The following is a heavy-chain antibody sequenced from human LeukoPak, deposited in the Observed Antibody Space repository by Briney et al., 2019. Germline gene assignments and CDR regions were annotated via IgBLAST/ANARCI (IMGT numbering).Heavy chain of an antibody. V-gene: IGHV3-48*04. CDR3: ATGTFP. D-gene: IGHD3-3*02. CDR2: ISSRSTTI. CDR1: GFIFSSYI. J-gene: IGHJ4*02. Sequence: PGGSLRLSCAASGFIFSSYIVNWVRQAPGKGLEWLPYISSRSTTIYYSDSVKGRFTISRDNAGNTLYLQMNSLRVEDTAVYYCATGTFPWGQGTLVTVPS.